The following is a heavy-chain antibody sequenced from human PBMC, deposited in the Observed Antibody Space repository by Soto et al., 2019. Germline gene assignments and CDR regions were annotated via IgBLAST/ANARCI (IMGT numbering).Heavy chain of an antibody. Sequence: ASVKVSCKASGYTFTSYYMHWVRQAPGQGPEWMGIINPSGGSTSYAQKFQGRVAMTRDTSTSTVYMELSSLRSEDTAVYYCARDTEPYYFDYWGQGTLVTVSS. CDR3: ARDTEPYYFDY. J-gene: IGHJ4*02. D-gene: IGHD4-4*01. CDR1: GYTFTSYY. CDR2: INPSGGST. V-gene: IGHV1-46*01.